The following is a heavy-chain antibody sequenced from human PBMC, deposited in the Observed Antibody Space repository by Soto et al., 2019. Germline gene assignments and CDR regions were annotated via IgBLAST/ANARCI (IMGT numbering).Heavy chain of an antibody. V-gene: IGHV4-39*01. CDR3: ASFTTSIQLWFGSDY. Sequence: SETLSLTCTVSGGSISSSSYYWGWTRQPPGKGLEWIGSIYYSGSTYYNPSLKSRVTISVDTSKNQFSLKLSSVTAADTAVYYCASFTTSIQLWFGSDYWGQGTLVTVSS. J-gene: IGHJ4*02. D-gene: IGHD5-18*01. CDR2: IYYSGST. CDR1: GGSISSSSYY.